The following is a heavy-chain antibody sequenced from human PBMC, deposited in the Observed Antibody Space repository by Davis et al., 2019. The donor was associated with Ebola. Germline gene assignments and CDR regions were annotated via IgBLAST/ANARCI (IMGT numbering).Heavy chain of an antibody. Sequence: ASVKVSCKASGYTFTGYYMHWVRQAPGQGLEWMGWINPNSGGTNYAEKFQGRVTMTRDTSTSTAYMELSRLTSDDTAVYFCARDGSSSNEKSGELDYWGQGPLVTVSS. D-gene: IGHD3-10*01. CDR1: GYTFTGYY. CDR2: INPNSGGT. V-gene: IGHV1-2*02. CDR3: ARDGSSSNEKSGELDY. J-gene: IGHJ4*02.